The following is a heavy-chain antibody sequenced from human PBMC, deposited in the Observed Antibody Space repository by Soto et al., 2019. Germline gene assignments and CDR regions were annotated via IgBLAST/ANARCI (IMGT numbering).Heavy chain of an antibody. CDR2: IIPIFGTA. CDR3: ARLGEHDYGDYCY. J-gene: IGHJ4*02. CDR1: GGTFSSYA. V-gene: IGHV1-69*13. Sequence: SVKVSCKASGGTFSSYAISWVRQAPGQGLEWTGGIIPIFGTANYAQKFQGRVTITADESTSTAYMELSSLRSEDTAVYYCARLGEHDYGDYCYWGQGTLVTVSS. D-gene: IGHD4-17*01.